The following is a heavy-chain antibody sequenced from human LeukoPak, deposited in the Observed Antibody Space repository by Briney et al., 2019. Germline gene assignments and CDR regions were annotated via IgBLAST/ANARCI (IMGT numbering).Heavy chain of an antibody. CDR1: GGSISSSTW. V-gene: IGHV4-4*02. J-gene: IGHJ6*03. CDR3: ASVRKGYCSSTSCYAKGYYYYYMDV. CDR2: IHHSGTT. Sequence: SETLSLTCTVSGGSISSSTWWSWVRQPPGKGLECIGEIHHSGTTNYNPSLKSRVTISIDKSKNQFSLKLNSVTAADTAVYYCASVRKGYCSSTSCYAKGYYYYYMDVWGKGTTVTISS. D-gene: IGHD2-2*01.